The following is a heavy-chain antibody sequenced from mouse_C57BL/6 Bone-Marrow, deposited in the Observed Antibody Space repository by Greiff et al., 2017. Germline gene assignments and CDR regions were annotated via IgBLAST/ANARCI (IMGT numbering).Heavy chain of an antibody. J-gene: IGHJ2*01. D-gene: IGHD1-1*01. CDR1: GYAFSSSW. CDR3: VSGVLRYYFDY. V-gene: IGHV1-82*01. CDR2: IYPGDGDT. Sequence: QVQLQQSGPELVKPGASVKISCKASGYAFSSSWMNWVKQRPGKGLEWIGRIYPGDGDTNYNGKFKGKATLTADKSSSTAYMQLSSLTSEDSAVYSCVSGVLRYYFDYWGQGTTLTVSS.